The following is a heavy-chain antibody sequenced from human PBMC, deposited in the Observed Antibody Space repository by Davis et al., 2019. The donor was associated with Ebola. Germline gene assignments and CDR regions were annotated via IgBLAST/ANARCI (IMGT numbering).Heavy chain of an antibody. CDR3: ARGRGNGYSGYRRAFDY. Sequence: MPSETLSLTCAVYGGSFSGYYWSWIRQPPGKGLEWIGEITYSGSTNYNPSLKSRVTISIDTSKNQFSLRLSSVTAADTAVYSCARGRGNGYSGYRRAFDYWGQGTLVTVSS. CDR2: ITYSGST. D-gene: IGHD5-12*01. V-gene: IGHV4-34*01. CDR1: GGSFSGYY. J-gene: IGHJ4*02.